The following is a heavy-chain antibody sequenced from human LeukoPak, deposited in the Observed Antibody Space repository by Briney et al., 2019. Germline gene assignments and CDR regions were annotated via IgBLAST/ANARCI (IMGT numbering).Heavy chain of an antibody. CDR2: IKEDGTET. J-gene: IGHJ4*02. CDR3: AKEGRSLQTY. V-gene: IGHV3-7*03. CDR1: GFMFSSNW. Sequence: LPGGSLRLSCAASGFMFSSNWMSWVRLAPGKGLEWVANIKEDGTETYYVDSVKGRFTISRDNAKNSLYLQMNSLRVEDTVVYYCAKEGRSLQTYWGQGTLVTVSS. D-gene: IGHD1-1*01.